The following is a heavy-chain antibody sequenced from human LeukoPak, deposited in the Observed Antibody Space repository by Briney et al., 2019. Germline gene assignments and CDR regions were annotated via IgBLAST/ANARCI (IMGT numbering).Heavy chain of an antibody. CDR2: INHSGST. J-gene: IGHJ4*02. CDR1: GGSFSGYY. D-gene: IGHD2-2*02. CDR3: ASHCSSTSCYTGADY. Sequence: SETLSLTCAVYGGSFSGYYWSWIRQPPGKGLEWIGEINHSGSTNYNPSLKSRVTISVDTSKNQFSLKLSSVTAADTAVYYCASHCSSTSCYTGADYWGQGTLVTVSS. V-gene: IGHV4-34*01.